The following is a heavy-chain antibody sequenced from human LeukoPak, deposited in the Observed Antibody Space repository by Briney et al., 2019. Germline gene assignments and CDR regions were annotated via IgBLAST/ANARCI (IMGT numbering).Heavy chain of an antibody. CDR2: IRYDGSNK. J-gene: IGHJ6*03. V-gene: IGHV3-30*02. CDR1: GFTFSSYG. Sequence: GGSLRLSCAASGFTFSSYGMHWVRQAPGKGLEWVAFIRYDGSNKYYADSVKGRFTISRDNSKNTLYLQMNSLRAEDTAVYYCAKDGGLGYCSGGSCYSPAYYYYYYMDVWGKGTTVTVSS. D-gene: IGHD2-15*01. CDR3: AKDGGLGYCSGGSCYSPAYYYYYYMDV.